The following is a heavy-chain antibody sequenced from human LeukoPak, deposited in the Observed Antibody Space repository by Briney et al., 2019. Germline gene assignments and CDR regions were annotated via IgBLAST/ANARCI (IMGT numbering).Heavy chain of an antibody. CDR1: GFTFSSYS. D-gene: IGHD5-12*01. CDR2: ISSSSSTI. J-gene: IGHJ4*02. Sequence: GGSLRLSCAASGFTFSSYSMNWVRQAPGKGLEWVSYISSSSSTIYHADSVKGRFTISRDDAKNSLDLQMNSLRDEDTAVYYCARDVNSGYYFDYWGQGILVTVSS. CDR3: ARDVNSGYYFDY. V-gene: IGHV3-48*02.